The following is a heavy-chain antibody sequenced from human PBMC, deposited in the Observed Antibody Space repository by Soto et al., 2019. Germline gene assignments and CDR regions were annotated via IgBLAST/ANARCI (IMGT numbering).Heavy chain of an antibody. CDR2: IIPIFGTA. J-gene: IGHJ3*02. Sequence: VQLVQSGAEVKKPGSSVKVSCKASGGTFSSYAISWVRQAPGQGLEWMGGIIPIFGTANYAQKFQGRVTITADESTSTAYMELSSLRSEDTAVYYCARPAYCGCDCYSRGTDAFDIWGQGTMVTVSS. V-gene: IGHV1-69*01. CDR1: GGTFSSYA. CDR3: ARPAYCGCDCYSRGTDAFDI. D-gene: IGHD2-21*02.